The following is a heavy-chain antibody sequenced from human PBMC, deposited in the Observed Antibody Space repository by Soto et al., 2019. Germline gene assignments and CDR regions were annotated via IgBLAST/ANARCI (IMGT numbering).Heavy chain of an antibody. V-gene: IGHV1-69*02. J-gene: IGHJ4*02. Sequence: SVKVSCKASGGTFSSYTISWVRQAPGQGLEWMGRIIPILGIANYAQKFQGRVTITADKSTSTAYMELSSLRSEDTAVYYCARAREYSSSSAKYYFDYWGQGTLVTVS. D-gene: IGHD6-6*01. CDR3: ARAREYSSSSAKYYFDY. CDR2: IIPILGIA. CDR1: GGTFSSYT.